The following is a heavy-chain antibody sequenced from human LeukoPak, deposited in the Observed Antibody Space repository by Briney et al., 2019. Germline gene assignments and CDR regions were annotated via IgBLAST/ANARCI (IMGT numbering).Heavy chain of an antibody. D-gene: IGHD5-24*01. J-gene: IGHJ1*01. V-gene: IGHV3-7*03. CDR3: VRLGRDGYTYGAAY. CDR2: IKSDGSDK. CDR1: GFTFSNFW. Sequence: AGGSLRLSCAASGFTFSNFWMSWVRQAPGKGLEWMANIKSDGSDKYYVDSVKGRFTISRDNAKTALYLEMNSLRVEDTAFYYCVRLGRDGYTYGAAYWGQGALVTVSS.